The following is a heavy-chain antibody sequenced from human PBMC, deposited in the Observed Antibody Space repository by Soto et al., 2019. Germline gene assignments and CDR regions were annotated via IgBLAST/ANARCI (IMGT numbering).Heavy chain of an antibody. CDR2: IYYSGGT. CDR3: TREQSDDNYFDP. Sequence: SEPRSLTCTVLGTALSFGGYLYSWAQQPPGKGLECIGYIYYSGGTNYDPSLKRRVTISIDKSKSQFSLRLISVTAAETAVYYCTREQSDDNYFDPWGEGTLVT. J-gene: IGHJ5*02. CDR1: GTALSFGGYL. D-gene: IGHD6-19*01. V-gene: IGHV4-61*08.